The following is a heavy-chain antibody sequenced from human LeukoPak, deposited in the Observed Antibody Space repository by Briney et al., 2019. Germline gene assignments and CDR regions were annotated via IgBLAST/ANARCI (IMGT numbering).Heavy chain of an antibody. CDR1: GYTLTELS. D-gene: IGHD1-26*01. CDR3: ATKVGLGGDAFDI. CDR2: FDPEDGET. J-gene: IGHJ3*02. V-gene: IGHV1-24*01. Sequence: ASVKVSCKVSGYTLTELSMHWVRQAPGKGLEWMGGFDPEDGETIYAQKFQGRITMTEDTSTDTAYMELSSLRSEDTAVYYCATKVGLGGDAFDIWGQGTMVTVSS.